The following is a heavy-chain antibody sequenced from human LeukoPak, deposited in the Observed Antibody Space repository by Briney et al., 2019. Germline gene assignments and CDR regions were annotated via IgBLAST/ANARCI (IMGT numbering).Heavy chain of an antibody. CDR1: GFTFSGYG. Sequence: GGSLRLSCAASGFTFSGYGMHRVRQPPGRGLERVAIIWHDGTDKYYADFVKGRFTVYRDNSRNTLYLQMSSLRVEDTAVYYCARDFSSGWVDYWGQGTLVTVSS. D-gene: IGHD6-19*01. CDR2: IWHDGTDK. CDR3: ARDFSSGWVDY. J-gene: IGHJ4*02. V-gene: IGHV3-33*01.